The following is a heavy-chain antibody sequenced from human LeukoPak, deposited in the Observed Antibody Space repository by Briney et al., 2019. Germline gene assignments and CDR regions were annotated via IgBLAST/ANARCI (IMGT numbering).Heavy chain of an antibody. CDR3: AKRTSGSSWYSSDS. D-gene: IGHD6-13*01. CDR2: MSGDATNT. V-gene: IGHV3-23*01. CDR1: GFTFSSFA. Sequence: GGSLRLSCAASGFTFSSFAMNWVRQAPGKGLEWVSTMSGDATNTYYADSVKGRFTISRDNSKTTLFLQMNSLRAEDTAVYYCAKRTSGSSWYSSDSWGQGTMVTVSS. J-gene: IGHJ3*01.